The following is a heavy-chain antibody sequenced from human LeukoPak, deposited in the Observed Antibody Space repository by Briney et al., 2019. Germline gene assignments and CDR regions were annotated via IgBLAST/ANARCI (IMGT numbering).Heavy chain of an antibody. CDR3: AKGEHYYDSSGYRYYYYYMDV. D-gene: IGHD3-22*01. J-gene: IGHJ6*03. V-gene: IGHV3-21*01. CDR2: IDSNSNFM. CDR1: GFIFGLYS. Sequence: GGSLRLSCAASGFIFGLYSMTWVRQAPGKGLEWVSLIDSNSNFMNYADSVKGRFTISRDNAKKSLYLQMNSLRAEDTAVYYCAKGEHYYDSSGYRYYYYYMDVWGKGTTVTVSS.